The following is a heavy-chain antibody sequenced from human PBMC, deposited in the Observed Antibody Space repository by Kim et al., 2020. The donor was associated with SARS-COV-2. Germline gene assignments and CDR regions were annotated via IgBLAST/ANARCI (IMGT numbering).Heavy chain of an antibody. Sequence: SETLSLTCAVYGGSFSGYYWSWIRQPPGKGLEWIGEINHSGSTNYNPSLKSRVTISVDTSKNQFSLKLSSVTAADTAVYYCGMTTYYDILTGNGMGMDVWGQGTTVTVSS. CDR1: GGSFSGYY. V-gene: IGHV4-34*01. CDR3: GMTTYYDILTGNGMGMDV. J-gene: IGHJ6*02. CDR2: INHSGST. D-gene: IGHD3-9*01.